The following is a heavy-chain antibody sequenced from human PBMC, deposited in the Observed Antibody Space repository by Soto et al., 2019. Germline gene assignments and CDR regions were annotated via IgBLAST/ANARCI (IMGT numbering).Heavy chain of an antibody. CDR3: ARGAADTAMVDS. V-gene: IGHV4-59*01. Sequence: PSETLSLTCTVSGGSIRSYYWTWIRQPPGKGLEWLGYIFYSGSTFYNPSLKSRATISIHTSKSQFSLQLTSVTAADTAVYYCARGAADTAMVDSWGQGTLVTVS. D-gene: IGHD5-18*01. CDR2: IFYSGST. CDR1: GGSIRSYY. J-gene: IGHJ4*02.